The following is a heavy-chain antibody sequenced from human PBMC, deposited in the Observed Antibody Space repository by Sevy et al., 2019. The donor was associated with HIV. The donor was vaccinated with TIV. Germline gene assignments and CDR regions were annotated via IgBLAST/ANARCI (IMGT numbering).Heavy chain of an antibody. CDR2: INLDGSET. V-gene: IGHV3-7*01. CDR1: GFTFSSYW. D-gene: IGHD3-10*01. CDR3: ARLFYGSAEY. J-gene: IGHJ4*02. Sequence: GGSLRLSCAASGFTFSSYWMSWVRQAPGKGLEWLATINLDGSETFYVDSVKGRFTISRHNARKSVYLQMTSLSAEDTAVYYCARLFYGSAEYWGQGTLVTVSS.